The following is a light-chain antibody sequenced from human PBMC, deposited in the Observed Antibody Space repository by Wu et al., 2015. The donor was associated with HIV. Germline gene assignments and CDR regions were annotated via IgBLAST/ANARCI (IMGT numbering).Light chain of an antibody. CDR1: QSISSW. CDR2: KAS. CDR3: LQYNSLFT. V-gene: IGKV1-5*03. Sequence: DIQMTQSPSALSASVGDRVTITCRASQSISSWLAWYQQKPGKAPKLLIYKASNLESGVPSRFSGSGSGTEFTLTISSLQPDDFATYYCLQYNSLFTFGPGTKVDIK. J-gene: IGKJ3*01.